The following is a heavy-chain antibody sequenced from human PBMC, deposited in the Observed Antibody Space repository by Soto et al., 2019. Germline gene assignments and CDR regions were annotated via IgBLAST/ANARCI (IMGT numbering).Heavy chain of an antibody. CDR1: GYTFTSYA. CDR2: INGGAGDT. CDR3: ARSPPRMAVETQLDP. J-gene: IGHJ5*02. Sequence: QVQLVQSGAEVRKPGASVKISCKASGYTFTSYAIHWLRQAPGQRLEWMGWINGGAGDTRYSVNFPGRVPFTMDTAATTAFMDLSSLSSADTAVYYCARSPPRMAVETQLDPWGQGTLVSVSS. D-gene: IGHD1-1*01. V-gene: IGHV1-3*01.